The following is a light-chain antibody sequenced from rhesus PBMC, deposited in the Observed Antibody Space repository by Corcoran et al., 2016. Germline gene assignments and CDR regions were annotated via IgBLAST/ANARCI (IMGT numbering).Light chain of an antibody. V-gene: IGKV3-42*01. Sequence: ETVVTQSPATLSLSPGERATLSCRASQSVGNNFAWYQQKPGQAPKILISGADSRATGIPDRFSGRGSGRECTHTISSLEPEDVGVYYCQQYNDWNTFGGGTKVEIK. CDR3: QQYNDWNT. CDR2: GAD. J-gene: IGKJ4*01. CDR1: QSVGNN.